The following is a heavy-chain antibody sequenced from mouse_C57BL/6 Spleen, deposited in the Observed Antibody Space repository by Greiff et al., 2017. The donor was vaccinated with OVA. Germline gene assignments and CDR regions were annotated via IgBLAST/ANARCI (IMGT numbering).Heavy chain of an antibody. CDR3: ARSKKSTILDY. D-gene: IGHD2-1*01. J-gene: IGHJ4*01. CDR2: INPNYGTT. V-gene: IGHV1-39*01. Sequence: EVQLQESGPELVKPGASVKISCKASGYSFTDYNMNWVKQSHGKSLEWIGVINPNYGTTSYNQKFKGKATLTVDQSSSTSYMQLNRLTAEDSAFYYCARSKKSTILDYWGQGTSVTVSS. CDR1: GYSFTDYN.